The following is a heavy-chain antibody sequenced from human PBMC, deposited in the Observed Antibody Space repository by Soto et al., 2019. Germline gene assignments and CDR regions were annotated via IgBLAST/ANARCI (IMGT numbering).Heavy chain of an antibody. CDR2: ISGTGDNA. V-gene: IGHV3-23*01. Sequence: PGGSLRLSCAASGFIFSSYAMSWVRQAPGKGLEWASAISGTGDNAYYADSVKGRFTTSRDNSNSILSLRMKSLRAEDTAIYYCAKDNTGYWGQGTLVTVSS. CDR3: AKDNTGY. CDR1: GFIFSSYA. D-gene: IGHD2-8*02. J-gene: IGHJ4*02.